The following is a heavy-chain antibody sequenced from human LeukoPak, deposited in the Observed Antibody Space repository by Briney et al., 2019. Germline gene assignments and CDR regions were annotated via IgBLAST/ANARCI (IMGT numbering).Heavy chain of an antibody. CDR1: GGSISHYF. D-gene: IGHD6-19*01. CDR3: AKTEAGYWYFDL. V-gene: IGHV4-59*08. J-gene: IGHJ2*01. CDR2: IYYSGST. Sequence: SETLSLTCTVSGGSISHYFWSWIRQPPGKPLEWIGYIYYSGSTNYNPSLKSRLTISVDTSKDQFSLKLSSVTAADTAVYYCAKTEAGYWYFDLWGRGTLVTVSS.